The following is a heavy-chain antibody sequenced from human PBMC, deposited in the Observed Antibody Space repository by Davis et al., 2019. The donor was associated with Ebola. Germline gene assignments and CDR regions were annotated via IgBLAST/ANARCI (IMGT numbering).Heavy chain of an antibody. D-gene: IGHD2-15*01. CDR2: ISSSGTI. J-gene: IGHJ4*02. CDR3: ARDDVVVVTATFDY. Sequence: GESLKISCAASGFTFSLYSMNWVRQAPGKGLEWVSYISSSGTIYYTDAVKGRFTISRDNGKNSLYLQMNSLRDEDTAVYYCARDDVVVVTATFDYWGKGTLVTVSS. CDR1: GFTFSLYS. V-gene: IGHV3-48*02.